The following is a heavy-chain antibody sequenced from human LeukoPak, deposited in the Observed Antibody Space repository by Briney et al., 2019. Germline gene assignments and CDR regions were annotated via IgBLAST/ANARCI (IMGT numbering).Heavy chain of an antibody. CDR2: IYTSGST. D-gene: IGHD2-2*02. J-gene: IGHJ5*02. CDR1: GGSISCYY. V-gene: IGHV4-4*07. CDR3: ARDQWDIVVVPAAITGRGSWFDP. Sequence: PSETLSLTCTGSGGSISCYYWSWIRQPAGKGWEWIGRIYTSGSTNYNPSLKSRVTMSVDTSKNQFSLKLSSVTAADTAVYYCARDQWDIVVVPAAITGRGSWFDPWGQGTLVTVSS.